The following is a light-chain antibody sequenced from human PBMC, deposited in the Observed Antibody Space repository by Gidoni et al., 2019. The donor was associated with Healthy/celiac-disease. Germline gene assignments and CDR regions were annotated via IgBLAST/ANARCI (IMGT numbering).Light chain of an antibody. V-gene: IGKV3-11*01. CDR1: QSVSSY. CDR3: QQRSNWPLT. Sequence: EIVLTQSPATLSLSPGERATLSCRASQSVSSYLAWYQQKPGQAPRPLIYDASNRATGIPARFSGSGSGTDFTLTISCLEPEDFAVYYCQQRSNWPLTFGGGTKVEIK. CDR2: DAS. J-gene: IGKJ4*01.